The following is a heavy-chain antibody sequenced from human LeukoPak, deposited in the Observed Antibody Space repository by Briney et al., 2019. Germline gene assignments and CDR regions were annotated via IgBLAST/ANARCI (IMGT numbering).Heavy chain of an antibody. V-gene: IGHV4-39*07. Sequence: PSETLSLTCTVSGGSSSSSSYYWGWIRQPPGKGLEWIGSIYYSGSTYYNPSLKSRVTISVDTSKNQFSLKLSSVTAADTAVYYCARDLILTDIKIPHYYYDSSGQDERYFDYWGQGTLVTVSS. CDR1: GGSSSSSSYY. J-gene: IGHJ4*02. CDR3: ARDLILTDIKIPHYYYDSSGQDERYFDY. CDR2: IYYSGST. D-gene: IGHD3-22*01.